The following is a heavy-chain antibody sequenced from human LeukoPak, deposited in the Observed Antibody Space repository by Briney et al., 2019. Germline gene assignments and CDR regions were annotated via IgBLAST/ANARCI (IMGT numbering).Heavy chain of an antibody. V-gene: IGHV3-23*01. CDR3: AKGSTWIQLWRVRGYYSDY. CDR1: GFTFSSYA. J-gene: IGHJ4*02. Sequence: GGSLRLSCAASGFTFSSYAMSWVRQAPGKGLEWVSAISGSGGSTYYADSVKGRFTISRDNSKNTLYLQMNSLRAEDTAVYYCAKGSTWIQLWRVRGYYSDYWGQGTQVTVSS. D-gene: IGHD5-18*01. CDR2: ISGSGGST.